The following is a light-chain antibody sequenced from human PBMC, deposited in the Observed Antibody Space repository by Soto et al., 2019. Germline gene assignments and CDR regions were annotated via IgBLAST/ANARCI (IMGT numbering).Light chain of an antibody. CDR2: QDS. Sequence: SYELTQPPSVSVSPGQTASITCSGDKLGDKYACWYQQKPGQSPVLVIYQDSKRPSGIPERFSGSNSGNTATLTISGPQAMDEADYYCKAWDSSIVVFGGGTKLTVL. J-gene: IGLJ2*01. CDR1: KLGDKY. V-gene: IGLV3-1*01. CDR3: KAWDSSIVV.